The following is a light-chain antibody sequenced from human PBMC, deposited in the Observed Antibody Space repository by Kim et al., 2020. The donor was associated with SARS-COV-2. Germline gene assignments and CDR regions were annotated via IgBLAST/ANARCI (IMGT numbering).Light chain of an antibody. V-gene: IGLV1-51*01. Sequence: GQKVTISCSGSSSNIGNNYVSWYQHLPGTAPKLLIYDNDKRPSGIPDRFSGSKSGTSATLDITGLQTGDEADYYCVTWDTTLDGGVFGGGTKVNVL. CDR1: SSNIGNNY. J-gene: IGLJ3*02. CDR2: DND. CDR3: VTWDTTLDGGV.